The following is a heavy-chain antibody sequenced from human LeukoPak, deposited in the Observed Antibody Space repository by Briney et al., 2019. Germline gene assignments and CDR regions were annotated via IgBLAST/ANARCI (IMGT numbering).Heavy chain of an antibody. CDR1: GGSISSSSYN. V-gene: IGHV4-39*07. D-gene: IGHD6-19*01. J-gene: IGHJ4*02. CDR2: IYYNGTP. CDR3: ASNLAVAGPLEY. Sequence: KPSETLSLTCTVSGGSISSSSYNWGWIRQPPGKGLEWIGSIYYNGTPYYNPSLKSPVTISLDASKNQFSLKFVSVTAADTAVYYCASNLAVAGPLEYWGQGTLFTVSS.